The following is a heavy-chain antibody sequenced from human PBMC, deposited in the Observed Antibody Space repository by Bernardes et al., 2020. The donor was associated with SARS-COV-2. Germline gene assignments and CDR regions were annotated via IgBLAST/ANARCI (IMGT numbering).Heavy chain of an antibody. V-gene: IGHV3-30*03. CDR3: ARADFSGWDPDYGLDV. CDR1: GFTFSTYA. J-gene: IGHJ6*02. D-gene: IGHD6-19*01. CDR2: ISHDGSHL. Sequence: GGSLRLSCAASGFTFSTYAMHWVRQAPGKGLEWVAIISHDGSHLYGDSVKGRFTISRDNSKNTLYLQMNSLRPEDTAVYYCARADFSGWDPDYGLDVWGQGTTVTVSS.